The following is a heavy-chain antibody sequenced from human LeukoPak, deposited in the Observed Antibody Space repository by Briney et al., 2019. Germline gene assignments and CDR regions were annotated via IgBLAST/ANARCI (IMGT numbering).Heavy chain of an antibody. D-gene: IGHD3-10*01. J-gene: IGHJ6*03. CDR3: ARGVRDGRYYYYYMDV. V-gene: IGHV4-34*01. Sequence: SETLSLTCAVYGGSFSGYYWSWIRQPPGKGLEWIGEINHSGSTNYNPSLKNRVTISVDTSKNQFSLKLSSVTAADTAVYYCARGVRDGRYYYYYMDVWGKGTTVTVSS. CDR2: INHSGST. CDR1: GGSFSGYY.